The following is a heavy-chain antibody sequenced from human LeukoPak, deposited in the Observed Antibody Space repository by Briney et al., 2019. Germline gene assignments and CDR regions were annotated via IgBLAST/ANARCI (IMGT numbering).Heavy chain of an antibody. V-gene: IGHV3-74*01. CDR2: TNNDGRST. CDR3: ARGGPYSSSSWDY. J-gene: IGHJ4*02. CDR1: GFTFSSYW. Sequence: GGSLRLSCAASGFTFSSYWMHWVRHAPGKGLVWVSGTNNDGRSTRYADSAKGRFTISRDNAKNTLYLQMNSLRAEDTAVYYCARGGPYSSSSWDYWGQGTLVTVSS. D-gene: IGHD6-13*01.